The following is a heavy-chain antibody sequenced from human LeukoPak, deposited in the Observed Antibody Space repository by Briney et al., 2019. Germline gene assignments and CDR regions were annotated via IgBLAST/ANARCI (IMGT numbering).Heavy chain of an antibody. D-gene: IGHD6-13*01. CDR1: GYTFTSYG. CDR3: AGGDPYSSSWYSEYFQH. Sequence: ASVKVSCKASGYTFTSYGISWVRQAPGQGLEWMGWISAYNGNTNYAQKLQGRVTMTTDTSTSTAYMELRSLRSDDTAVYYCAGGDPYSSSWYSEYFQHWGQGTLVTVSS. J-gene: IGHJ1*01. CDR2: ISAYNGNT. V-gene: IGHV1-18*04.